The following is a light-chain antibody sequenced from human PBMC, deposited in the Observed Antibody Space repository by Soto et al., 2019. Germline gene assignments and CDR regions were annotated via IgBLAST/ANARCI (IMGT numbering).Light chain of an antibody. V-gene: IGKV3-20*01. J-gene: IGKJ5*01. CDR3: KESGSSPIP. CDR2: GAS. Sequence: EIVMQPSPATLSVYQGARATLSGRASQSISSNLAWYQQKPGQAPRLLIYGASSRATGIPDRFSGSGSGTDFTLTISRLEPEDFAVYDCKESGSSPIPVGQGTRLDIK. CDR1: QSISSN.